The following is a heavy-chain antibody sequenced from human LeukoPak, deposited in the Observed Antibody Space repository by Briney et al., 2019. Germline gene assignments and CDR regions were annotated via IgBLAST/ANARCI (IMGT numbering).Heavy chain of an antibody. CDR1: GGSISSYY. V-gene: IGHV4-59*08. D-gene: IGHD3-10*01. J-gene: IGHJ4*02. CDR2: IYYSGST. CDR3: ARTRYYYNSRSYGAPYYFDY. Sequence: PSETLSLTCTVSGGSISSYYWSWIRQPPGKGLEWIGYIYYSGSTNYNPSLKSRVTISVDTSKNQFSLKLSSVTAADTAVYYCARTRYYYNSRSYGAPYYFDYWGQGTLVTVSS.